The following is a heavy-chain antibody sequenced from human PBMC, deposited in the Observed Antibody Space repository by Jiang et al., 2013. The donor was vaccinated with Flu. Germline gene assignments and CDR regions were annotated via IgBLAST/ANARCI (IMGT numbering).Heavy chain of an antibody. CDR2: INPNSGGT. V-gene: IGHV1-2*04. CDR3: ARVGGAGLLRIDFDY. J-gene: IGHJ4*02. D-gene: IGHD3-3*01. Sequence: WINPNSGGTNYAQKFQGWVTMTRDTSISTAYMELSRLRSDDTAVYYCARVGGAGLLRIDFDYWGQGTLVTVSS.